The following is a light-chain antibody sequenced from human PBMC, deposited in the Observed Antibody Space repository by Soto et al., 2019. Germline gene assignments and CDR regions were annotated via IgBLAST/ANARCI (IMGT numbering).Light chain of an antibody. Sequence: DIQMTQSPSTLSACVGDRVTITCRASQSISSWLAWYQQKPGKAPNLLIYKASSLESGVPSRFSGSGSGTEFTLTISSLQPDDFATYYCQQYESYSVTFGQGTRLEI. V-gene: IGKV1-5*03. CDR3: QQYESYSVT. CDR2: KAS. J-gene: IGKJ5*01. CDR1: QSISSW.